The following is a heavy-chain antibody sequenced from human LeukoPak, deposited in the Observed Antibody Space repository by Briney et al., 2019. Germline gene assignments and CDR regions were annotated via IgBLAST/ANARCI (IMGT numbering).Heavy chain of an antibody. CDR1: GFTVSRNY. D-gene: IGHD6-19*01. J-gene: IGHJ5*02. CDR3: AREGSSGWYLRWFDP. Sequence: GGSLRLSCAASGFTVSRNYMSWVRQAPGKGLEWVSVIYSDGSTYHADSVKGRFTISRDNAKNSLYLQMNSLRAEDTAVYYCAREGSSGWYLRWFDPWGQGTLVTVSS. CDR2: IYSDGST. V-gene: IGHV3-53*01.